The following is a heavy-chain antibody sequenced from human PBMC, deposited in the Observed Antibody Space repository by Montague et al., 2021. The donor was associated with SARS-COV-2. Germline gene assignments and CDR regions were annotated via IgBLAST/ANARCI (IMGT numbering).Heavy chain of an antibody. Sequence: SLRLSCAASGFTFSSYWMSWVRQAPGEGLEWVANIKQDGSEKYYVDSVKGRFTISRDNAKNSLYLQMNSLRAEDTAVYYCARDSVVVAAMYYYYGMDVWGQGTTVTVSS. V-gene: IGHV3-7*01. J-gene: IGHJ6*02. CDR2: IKQDGSEK. CDR1: GFTFSSYW. D-gene: IGHD2-15*01. CDR3: ARDSVVVAAMYYYYGMDV.